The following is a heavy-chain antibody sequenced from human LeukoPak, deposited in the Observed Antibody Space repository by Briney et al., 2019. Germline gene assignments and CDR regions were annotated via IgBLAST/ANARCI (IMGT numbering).Heavy chain of an antibody. CDR3: ARLPSSSVLFDL. V-gene: IGHV4-38-2*01. D-gene: IGHD6-6*01. J-gene: IGHJ4*02. Sequence: ASETLSLTCAVSGYSISSGDYWGWIRQPPGKGLEWIGSIYHSGRTLYNASLKSRVTMSVDTSNNQFSLKLSSVTAADTAVYYCARLPSSSVLFDLWGQGTMVTVSS. CDR2: IYHSGRT. CDR1: GYSISSGDY.